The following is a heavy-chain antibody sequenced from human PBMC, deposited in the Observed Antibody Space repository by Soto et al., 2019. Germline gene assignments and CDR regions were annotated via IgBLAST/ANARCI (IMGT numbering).Heavy chain of an antibody. J-gene: IGHJ4*02. V-gene: IGHV3-30-3*01. CDR2: ISYDGSNK. D-gene: IGHD3-3*01. CDR3: ARGSRRFLEWFRFGAFDY. Sequence: EQLVESGGGVVQPGGSLRLSCAASVFTFSSYAMHWVRQAPGKGLEWVAVISYDGSNKYYADSVKGRFTISRDNSKNTLYLQMNSLRAEDTAVYYCARGSRRFLEWFRFGAFDYWGQGTLVTVSS. CDR1: VFTFSSYA.